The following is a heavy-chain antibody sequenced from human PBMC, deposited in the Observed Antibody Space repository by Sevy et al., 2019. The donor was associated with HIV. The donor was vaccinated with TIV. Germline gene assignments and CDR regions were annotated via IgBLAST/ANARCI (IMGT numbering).Heavy chain of an antibody. V-gene: IGHV3-9*01. Sequence: GGSLRLSCAASGFPLNDHAMHWVRQVPGKGLEWVSGVSWNSRYIGYADSVKGRFTISRDNARHFLYLEMNSLRPEDTALYYCAKDINRGCDGVNCYSYYYYFYGLDVWGQGTTVTVSS. CDR1: GFPLNDHA. CDR2: VSWNSRYI. CDR3: AKDINRGCDGVNCYSYYYYFYGLDV. D-gene: IGHD2-21*01. J-gene: IGHJ6*02.